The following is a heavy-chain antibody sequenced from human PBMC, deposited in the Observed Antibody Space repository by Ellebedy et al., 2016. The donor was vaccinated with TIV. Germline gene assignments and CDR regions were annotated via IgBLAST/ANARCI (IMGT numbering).Heavy chain of an antibody. CDR1: GFTFSSYA. J-gene: IGHJ3*02. Sequence: GESLKISXAASGFTFSSYAMSWVRQAPGKGLEWVSAISGSGGSTYYADSVKGRFTISRDNSKNTLYLQMNSLRAEDTAVYYCAKGLSRFGYSSRGYAFDIWGQGTMVTVSS. V-gene: IGHV3-23*01. CDR2: ISGSGGST. CDR3: AKGLSRFGYSSRGYAFDI. D-gene: IGHD6-13*01.